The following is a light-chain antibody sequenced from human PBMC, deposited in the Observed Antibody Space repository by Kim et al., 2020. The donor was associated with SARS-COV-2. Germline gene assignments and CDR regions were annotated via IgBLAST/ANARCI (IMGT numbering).Light chain of an antibody. V-gene: IGLV3-1*01. CDR2: QYN. J-gene: IGLJ1*01. CDR1: KLGDKY. Sequence: SYELTQPPSVSVSPGQTASITCSGDKLGDKYVSWYQQKPGQSPVLLIYQYNTRPSGIPERFSGSNSESSATLTISGTQAMDEADYYCQAWDSGSYVFGTGTKATVL. CDR3: QAWDSGSYV.